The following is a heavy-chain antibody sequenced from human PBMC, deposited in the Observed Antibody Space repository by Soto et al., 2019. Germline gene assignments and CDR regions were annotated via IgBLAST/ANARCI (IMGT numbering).Heavy chain of an antibody. J-gene: IGHJ3*02. CDR2: IKQDGSER. V-gene: IGHV3-7*01. D-gene: IGHD1-20*01. CDR1: GFTLSVYW. CDR3: LITKSAFGM. Sequence: EVQLVESGGGLVQPGGSLRLSCAASGFTLSVYWMNWVRQAPGKGLEWVANIKQDGSERNYVDSVKGRFTISRDNAKNSLYLKINSQGADDTAVYYWLITKSAFGMCGQGTLVTVSS.